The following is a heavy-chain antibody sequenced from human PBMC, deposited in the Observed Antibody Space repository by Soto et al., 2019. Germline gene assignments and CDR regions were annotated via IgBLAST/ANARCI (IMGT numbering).Heavy chain of an antibody. Sequence: PGGSLRLSCAAYGFTFSPYYMNWVRQAPGKGLEWVSSISSSSSYIFYADSVKGRFTISRDNAKNSLYLQMNSLRAEDTAVYYCARDHLSNAFDIWGQGTMVT. CDR1: GFTFSPYY. CDR3: ARDHLSNAFDI. J-gene: IGHJ3*02. V-gene: IGHV3-21*01. CDR2: ISSSSSYI.